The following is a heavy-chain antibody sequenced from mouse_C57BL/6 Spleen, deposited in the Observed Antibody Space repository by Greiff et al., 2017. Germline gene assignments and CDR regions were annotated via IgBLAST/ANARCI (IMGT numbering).Heavy chain of an antibody. CDR1: GYTFTSYW. V-gene: IGHV1-53*01. J-gene: IGHJ4*01. D-gene: IGHD3-3*01. Sequence: QVHVKQSGTELVKPGASVKLSCKASGYTFTSYWMHWVKQRPGQGLEWIGNINPSNGGTNYNEKFKSKATLTVDKASSTAYMQLSNLTSEDAAFYYCARGAGTQCYYAMDYWGQGTSVTVSS. CDR2: INPSNGGT. CDR3: ARGAGTQCYYAMDY.